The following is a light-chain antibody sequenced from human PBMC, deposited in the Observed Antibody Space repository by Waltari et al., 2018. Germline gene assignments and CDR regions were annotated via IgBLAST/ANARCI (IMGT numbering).Light chain of an antibody. CDR2: TAS. CDR3: QQTFRTPQT. Sequence: DIQMTQSPSSLSASIGDRVTITCRASQFSSIHVNWYQQKPGSAPHVLISTASTLQSGVPSRFSGSGAGTDFTLTISSLQPEDFATYFCQQTFRTPQTFGQGTKVEI. CDR1: QFSSIH. V-gene: IGKV1-39*01. J-gene: IGKJ1*01.